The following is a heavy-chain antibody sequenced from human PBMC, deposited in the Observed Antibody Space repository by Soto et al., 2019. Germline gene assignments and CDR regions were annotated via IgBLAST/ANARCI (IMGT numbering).Heavy chain of an antibody. J-gene: IGHJ3*02. V-gene: IGHV3-48*01. Sequence: EVQLVESGGGFVQPGGSLRLSCAASGFTFSSYSMNWVRQAPGKGLEWVSYISGSSNTIYYADSVKGRFTISRDNAKNSLYLQMNSLRAEDTAVYFCARCSGGTCYSHAFDIWCQETMVTVSS. CDR3: ARCSGGTCYSHAFDI. CDR1: GFTFSSYS. D-gene: IGHD2-15*01. CDR2: ISGSSNTI.